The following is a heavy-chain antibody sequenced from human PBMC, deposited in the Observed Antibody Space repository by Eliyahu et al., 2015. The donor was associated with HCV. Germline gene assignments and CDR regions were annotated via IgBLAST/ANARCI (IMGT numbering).Heavy chain of an antibody. V-gene: IGHV3-23*04. CDR1: GFTFXNYA. Sequence: EVQLVESGGGLVQPGGSLRLSCAASGFTFXNYAMSWVRQAPGKGLXWVSTISGNGISTYXADSVKGRFTISRDNSKNTLYLRLNSLRAEDTAVYYCAKGVVDPSVVLIAIFSDYWYFDLWGRGTLVTVSS. D-gene: IGHD2-21*01. CDR2: ISGNGIST. J-gene: IGHJ2*01. CDR3: AKGVVDPSVVLIAIFSDYWYFDL.